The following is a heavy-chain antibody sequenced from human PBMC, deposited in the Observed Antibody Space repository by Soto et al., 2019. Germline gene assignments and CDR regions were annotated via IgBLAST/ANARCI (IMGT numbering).Heavy chain of an antibody. D-gene: IGHD6-13*01. J-gene: IGHJ4*02. CDR1: GGTFSSYA. Sequence: QVQLVQSGAEVKKPGSSVKVSCKASGGTFSSYAISWVRQAPGQGLERMGGIIPIFGTANYAQKFQGRVTITADESTSTAYMELSSLRSEDTAVYYCARVGRIAALWDYFDYWGQGTLVTVSS. CDR2: IIPIFGTA. CDR3: ARVGRIAALWDYFDY. V-gene: IGHV1-69*01.